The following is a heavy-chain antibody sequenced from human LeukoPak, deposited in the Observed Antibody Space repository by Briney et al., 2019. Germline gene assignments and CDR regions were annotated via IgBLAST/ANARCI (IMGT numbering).Heavy chain of an antibody. D-gene: IGHD2-15*01. V-gene: IGHV4-59*01. J-gene: IGHJ4*02. CDR2: IYYSGST. CDR1: GGSITSYY. CDR3: ARDSGGLDY. Sequence: SETLSLTCTVSGGSITSYYWDWIRQPPGKGLEWIGYIYYSGSTNYNPSLKSRVTISVDTSKNQFSLKLSSVTAADTAVYYCARDSGGLDYWGQGTLVTVSS.